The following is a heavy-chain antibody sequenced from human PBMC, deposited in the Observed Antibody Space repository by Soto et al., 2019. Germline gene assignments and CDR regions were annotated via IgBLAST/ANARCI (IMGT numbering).Heavy chain of an antibody. V-gene: IGHV3-48*02. CDR1: GFTFSSYS. D-gene: IGHD3-3*01. CDR2: SSSSSSTI. Sequence: EVQLVESGGGLVQPGGSLRLSCAASGFTFSSYSMNWVRQAPGKGLEWVSYSSSSSSTIYYADSVKGRFTISRDNAKNSLYLQMNSLRDEDTAVYYCAREARFLEWLSLNWCDPWGQGTLVTVSS. CDR3: AREARFLEWLSLNWCDP. J-gene: IGHJ5*02.